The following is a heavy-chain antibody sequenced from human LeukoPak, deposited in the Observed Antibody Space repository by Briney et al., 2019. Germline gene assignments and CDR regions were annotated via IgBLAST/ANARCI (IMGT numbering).Heavy chain of an antibody. J-gene: IGHJ4*02. CDR2: ISGSGGST. V-gene: IGHV3-23*01. Sequence: PGGSLRLSCAASGFTFSSYAMSWVRQAPGKGLEWVSAISGSGGSTYYADSAKGRFTISRDNSKNTLYLQMNSLRAEDTAVYYCAKVDSSGWYYFDYWGQGTLVTVSS. CDR3: AKVDSSGWYYFDY. CDR1: GFTFSSYA. D-gene: IGHD6-19*01.